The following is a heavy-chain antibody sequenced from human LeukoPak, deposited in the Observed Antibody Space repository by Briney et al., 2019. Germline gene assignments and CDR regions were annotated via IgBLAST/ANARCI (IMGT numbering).Heavy chain of an antibody. CDR2: TVGGGDGT. V-gene: IGHV3-23*01. D-gene: IGHD2-2*01. Sequence: GGSVRLSCAASGFTFSSTSMSWVRQAPGKGLEWVAVTVGGGDGTYYADSVKGRFTISRDNSKNTLYLQMNSLRADDTAVYYCARKVYHRFDYWGQGTLVTVSS. J-gene: IGHJ4*02. CDR3: ARKVYHRFDY. CDR1: GFTFSSTS.